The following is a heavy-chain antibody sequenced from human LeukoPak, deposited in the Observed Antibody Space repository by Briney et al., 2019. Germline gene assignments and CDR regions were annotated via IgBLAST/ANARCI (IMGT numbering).Heavy chain of an antibody. J-gene: IGHJ4*02. Sequence: GGSLRLSCAASGFTFSSSWIHWVRQAPGKGLVWVSRINKDGSVTDYAESVKGRFSISRDNAKNTLYLQMNSLRAEDTGVYYCARANHPTYYDSSGYYQDYWGQGTLVTVSS. CDR2: INKDGSVT. CDR1: GFTFSSSW. V-gene: IGHV3-74*01. CDR3: ARANHPTYYDSSGYYQDY. D-gene: IGHD3-22*01.